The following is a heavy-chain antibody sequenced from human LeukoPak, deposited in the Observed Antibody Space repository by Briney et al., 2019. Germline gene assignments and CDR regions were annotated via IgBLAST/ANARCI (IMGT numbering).Heavy chain of an antibody. CDR3: AKEGGNYYDSSGYPNWFDP. V-gene: IGHV3-23*01. J-gene: IGHJ5*02. D-gene: IGHD3-22*01. CDR1: GFTFSSYT. CDR2: ISGSGGST. Sequence: GGSLRLSCAASGFTFSSYTMNWVRQAPGKGLEWVSAISGSGGSTYYADSVKGRFTISRDNSKNTLYLQMNSLRAEDTAVYYCAKEGGNYYDSSGYPNWFDPWGQGTLVTVSS.